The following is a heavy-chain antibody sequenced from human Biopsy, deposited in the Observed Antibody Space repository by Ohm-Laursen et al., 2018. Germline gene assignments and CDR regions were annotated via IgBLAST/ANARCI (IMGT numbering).Heavy chain of an antibody. V-gene: IGHV4-31*03. D-gene: IGHD5-12*01. Sequence: LSLTCTVSGVSINGGRYYWNWIRHHPGKGLEWIGNLFYSANTYYNPSLKSRVTISVDTSKNQFSLKLSSVTAADTAVYYCARLGSGDYFPTFFDFWGQGALVTVSS. CDR2: LFYSANT. CDR3: ARLGSGDYFPTFFDF. CDR1: GVSINGGRYY. J-gene: IGHJ4*02.